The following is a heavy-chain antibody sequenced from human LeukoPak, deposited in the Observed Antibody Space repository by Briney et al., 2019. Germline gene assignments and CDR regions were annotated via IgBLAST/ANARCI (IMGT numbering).Heavy chain of an antibody. J-gene: IGHJ4*02. CDR3: ARVSMMTSEY. V-gene: IGHV7-4-1*02. CDR2: INTNTGNP. CDR1: GYTFNTYG. Sequence: ASVTVSCKASGYTFNTYGINWVRQDPGQGLEWMGWINTNTGNPTYAQGFTGRFVFSLDTSVSTAYLHISSLKAEDTAVYYCARVSMMTSEYWGQGTLVTVSS. D-gene: IGHD5/OR15-5a*01.